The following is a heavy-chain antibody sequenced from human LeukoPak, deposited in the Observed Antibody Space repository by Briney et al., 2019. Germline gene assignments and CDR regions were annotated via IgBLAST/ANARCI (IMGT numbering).Heavy chain of an antibody. CDR2: INHSGST. J-gene: IGHJ4*02. V-gene: IGHV4-34*01. D-gene: IGHD6-6*01. CDR3: ARARESSSPNY. CDR1: GGSFSGYY. Sequence: SETLSLTCAVYGGSFSGYYWSWIRQPPGKGLEWIGEINHSGSTNYNPSLKSRVTISVDTSKNQFSLKLSSVTAADTAVYYCARARESSSPNYWGQGTLVTVSS.